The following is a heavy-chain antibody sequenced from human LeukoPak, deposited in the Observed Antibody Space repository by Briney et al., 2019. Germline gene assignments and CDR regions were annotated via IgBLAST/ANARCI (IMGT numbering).Heavy chain of an antibody. CDR2: IYSGGST. J-gene: IGHJ4*02. Sequence: GGSLRLSCAASGFTVSSNYMNWVRQAPGKGLEWVSVIYSGGSTYYADSVKGRFTISRDSSKNTLYLQMNSLRAEDTAVYYCAKGGSSSWDYFDYWGQGTLVTVSS. V-gene: IGHV3-53*01. D-gene: IGHD6-19*01. CDR1: GFTVSSNY. CDR3: AKGGSSSWDYFDY.